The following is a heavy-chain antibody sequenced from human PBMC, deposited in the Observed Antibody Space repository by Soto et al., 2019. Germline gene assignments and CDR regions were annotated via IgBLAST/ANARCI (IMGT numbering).Heavy chain of an antibody. J-gene: IGHJ5*02. CDR3: ARDPHEFWTSYWFDP. Sequence: ASVKVSCKASGYTFTGYYAHWVRQAPGQGLEWVGWVNPNTGDTKYARKFQGRVTMTRDTSISTAYMELSSLRSDDTAVYFCARDPHEFWTSYWFDPWGQGTPVTVSS. D-gene: IGHD3-3*01. CDR1: GYTFTGYY. V-gene: IGHV1-2*02. CDR2: VNPNTGDT.